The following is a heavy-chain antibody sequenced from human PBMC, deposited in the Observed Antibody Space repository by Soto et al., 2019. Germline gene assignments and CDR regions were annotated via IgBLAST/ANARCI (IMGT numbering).Heavy chain of an antibody. CDR3: AREGIGSGSYYNY. D-gene: IGHD3-10*01. Sequence: QVQLVQSGAEVKKPGSSAKVSCKASGGNFSSYATSWVRQAPGQGLEWLGGIITIFGTANYAQKFQGIVKITADESTSTAYMELSSLRSEYTAVYYCAREGIGSGSYYNYWGQGTLVTVSS. J-gene: IGHJ4*02. CDR2: IITIFGTA. CDR1: GGNFSSYA. V-gene: IGHV1-69*01.